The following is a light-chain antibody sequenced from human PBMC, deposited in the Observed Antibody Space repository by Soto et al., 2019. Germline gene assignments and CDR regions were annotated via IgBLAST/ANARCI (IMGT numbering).Light chain of an antibody. Sequence: DIQMTQSPSTLSACVGDRVTITCRASQTTSSWLAWYQQKPGKAPKLLIYDASSLESGVPSRFSGSGSGTEFTLTISSLQPDDFATYYCQQYNSYSLTFGQGTKVDI. J-gene: IGKJ1*01. CDR3: QQYNSYSLT. CDR1: QTTSSW. V-gene: IGKV1-5*01. CDR2: DAS.